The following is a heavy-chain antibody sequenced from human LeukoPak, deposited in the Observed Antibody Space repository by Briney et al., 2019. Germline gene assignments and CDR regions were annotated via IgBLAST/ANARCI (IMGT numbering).Heavy chain of an antibody. CDR1: GGSLRGSIYY. J-gene: IGHJ4*02. V-gene: IGHV4-39*01. CDR3: ARQVVAVAGTGYFDY. CDR2: IYYSGST. D-gene: IGHD6-19*01. Sequence: PETLSLTRMHSGGSLRGSIYYWGWARLPPGGGRECLGCIYYSGSTYYNASLKSRGTISVDTSKNQFSLKLNSVTAADTAVYFCARQVVAVAGTGYFDYWGQGTLVTVSS.